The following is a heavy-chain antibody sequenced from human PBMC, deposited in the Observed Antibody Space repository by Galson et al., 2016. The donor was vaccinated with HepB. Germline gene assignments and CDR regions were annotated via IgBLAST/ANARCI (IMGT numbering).Heavy chain of an antibody. Sequence: SLRLSCATSGFNFNFYTLNWARQAPGKGPEWLSSIDHSGRQIFYSESVRGRFTISRDNATDSLFLQMTSLTVEDTAVYYCARDGHLSYFDFWGQGTLVAVSS. D-gene: IGHD2/OR15-2a*01. J-gene: IGHJ4*02. V-gene: IGHV3-21*01. CDR1: GFNFNFYT. CDR2: IDHSGRQI. CDR3: ARDGHLSYFDF.